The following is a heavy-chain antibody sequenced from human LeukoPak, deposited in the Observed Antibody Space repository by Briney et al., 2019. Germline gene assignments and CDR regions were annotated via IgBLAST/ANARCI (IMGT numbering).Heavy chain of an antibody. J-gene: IGHJ6*02. Sequence: GGSLRLSCAASGFTLSNHCMTWVRQAPGRGPEWVANMNRDGSATYYADSVKGRFTISTDNAKNSLYLQMNSLRAEDTAVYHCARNNGMDVRGQGAKVFVSS. CDR3: ARNNGMDV. V-gene: IGHV3-7*03. CDR2: MNRDGSAT. CDR1: GFTLSNHC.